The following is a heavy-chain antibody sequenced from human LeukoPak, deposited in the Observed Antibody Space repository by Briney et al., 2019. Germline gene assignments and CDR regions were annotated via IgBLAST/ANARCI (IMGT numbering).Heavy chain of an antibody. J-gene: IGHJ3*01. Sequence: SSPTLVRPTQTLTLTCTLSGISLSNSGVAVGWFREPPGEALEWLALIYWTDDKIYSRALMTRLTITKDPSRNQVAPTMTNMDPLDTATYFCAQRKAPVRRLTVGAFDVWGQGTMVTISS. V-gene: IGHV2-5*01. CDR2: IYWTDDK. CDR1: GISLSNSGVA. CDR3: AQRKAPVRRLTVGAFDV. D-gene: IGHD3-10*01.